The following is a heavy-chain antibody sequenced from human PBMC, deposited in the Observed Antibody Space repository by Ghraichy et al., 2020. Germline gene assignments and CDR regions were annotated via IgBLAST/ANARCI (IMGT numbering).Heavy chain of an antibody. D-gene: IGHD6-19*01. CDR1: GFTFSSYG. J-gene: IGHJ6*02. Sequence: GGSLRLSCAASGFTFSSYGMHWVRQAPGKGLEWVAVISYDGSNKYYADSVKGRFTISRDNSKTTLYLQMNSLRAEDTAVYYCAKERPEWLENYGMDVWGQGTTVTVSS. CDR2: ISYDGSNK. CDR3: AKERPEWLENYGMDV. V-gene: IGHV3-30*18.